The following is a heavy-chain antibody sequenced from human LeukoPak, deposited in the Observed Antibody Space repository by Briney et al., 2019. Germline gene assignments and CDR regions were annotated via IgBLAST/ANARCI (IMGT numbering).Heavy chain of an antibody. CDR3: ARHVYCTNGICSDY. D-gene: IGHD2-8*01. CDR1: GGSISSYS. CDR2: LYYSGST. Sequence: PSETLCLTCTVSGGSISSYSWSWIRQPPRRGLEWIGYLYYSGSTNYNPSLKSRVTMSVDTSKNQFSLKLSSVTAADMAVYYCARHVYCTNGICSDYWGQGTLVTVSS. J-gene: IGHJ4*02. V-gene: IGHV4-59*08.